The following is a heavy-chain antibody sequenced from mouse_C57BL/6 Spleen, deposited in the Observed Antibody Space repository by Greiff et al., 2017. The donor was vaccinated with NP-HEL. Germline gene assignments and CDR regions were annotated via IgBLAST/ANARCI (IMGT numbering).Heavy chain of an antibody. J-gene: IGHJ3*01. CDR2: INPNNGGT. CDR1: GYTFTDYY. V-gene: IGHV1-26*01. D-gene: IGHD1-2*01. Sequence: EVQLQQSGPELVKPGASMKISCKASGYTFTDYYMNWVKQSHGKSLEWIGDINPNNGGTSYNQKFKGKATLTVDKSSSTAYMELRSLTSEDSAVYYCARLATFAYWGQGTLVTVSA. CDR3: ARLATFAY.